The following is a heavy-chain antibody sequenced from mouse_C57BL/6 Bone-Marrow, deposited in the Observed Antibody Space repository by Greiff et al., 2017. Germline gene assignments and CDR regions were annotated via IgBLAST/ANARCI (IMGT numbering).Heavy chain of an antibody. CDR1: GYSITSGYY. CDR3: ARGTTVVDPPGY. D-gene: IGHD1-1*01. CDR2: ISYDGSN. J-gene: IGHJ2*01. Sequence: EVKLMESGPGLVKPSQSLSLTCSVTGYSITSGYYWNWIRQFPGNKLEWMGYISYDGSNNYNPSLKNRISITRDTSKNQFFLKLNSVTTEDTATYYCARGTTVVDPPGYWGQGTTLTVSS. V-gene: IGHV3-6*01.